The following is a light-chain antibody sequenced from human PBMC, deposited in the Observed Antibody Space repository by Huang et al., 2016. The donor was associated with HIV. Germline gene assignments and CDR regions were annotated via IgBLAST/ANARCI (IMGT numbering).Light chain of an antibody. CDR3: QQYGSSPWT. J-gene: IGKJ1*01. CDR2: GAS. V-gene: IGKV3-20*01. Sequence: EIVLTQSPGTLSLSPGERATLSCRASQSVSSSYLAWYQQKPGQATRLLIYGASSRSTGIPDRFSGRGSGTEFTLSISRLEPEDLVVYDCQQYGSSPWTFGQGTKVEIK. CDR1: QSVSSSY.